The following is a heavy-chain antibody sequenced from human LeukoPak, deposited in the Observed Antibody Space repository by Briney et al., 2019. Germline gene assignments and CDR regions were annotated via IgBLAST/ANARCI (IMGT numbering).Heavy chain of an antibody. V-gene: IGHV3-74*01. J-gene: IGHJ4*02. Sequence: GGSLRLSCAASGFTFSSYSMNWVRQAPGKGLVWVSRISPTGSTTSYADSVKGRFTVSRDNAKNTLYLQVNNLRAEDTAVYYCARGPNSNWSGLDFWGQGTLLTASS. CDR3: ARGPNSNWSGLDF. D-gene: IGHD6-6*01. CDR1: GFTFSSYS. CDR2: ISPTGSTT.